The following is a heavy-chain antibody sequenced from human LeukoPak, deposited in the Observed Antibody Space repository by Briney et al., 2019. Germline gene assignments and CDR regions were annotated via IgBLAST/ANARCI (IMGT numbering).Heavy chain of an antibody. CDR1: GYTFTGYY. D-gene: IGHD3-10*01. CDR2: INPNSGGT. Sequence: ASVKVSCKASGYTFTGYYMHWVRQAPGQGLEWMGWINPNSGGTNYAQKFQGWVTMTRDTSISTAYIELSRLRSDDTAVYYCARAPYYCSGSYYDYWGQGTLVTVSS. V-gene: IGHV1-2*04. J-gene: IGHJ4*02. CDR3: ARAPYYCSGSYYDY.